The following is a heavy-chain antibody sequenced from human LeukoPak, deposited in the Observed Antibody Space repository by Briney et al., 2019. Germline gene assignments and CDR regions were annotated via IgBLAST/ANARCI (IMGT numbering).Heavy chain of an antibody. CDR1: GFSVSDAW. CDR2: LKSKSDGGTI. CDR3: TTDRWS. J-gene: IGHJ5*02. D-gene: IGHD3-16*02. Sequence: GGSLRLSCAASGFSVSDAWMSCARQAPGEGREWVGRLKSKSDGGTIDYAAPVKGRFTISRDDSKNTFYLQMNSLRTEDTAVYYCTTDRWSWGRGVLVTVSS. V-gene: IGHV3-15*01.